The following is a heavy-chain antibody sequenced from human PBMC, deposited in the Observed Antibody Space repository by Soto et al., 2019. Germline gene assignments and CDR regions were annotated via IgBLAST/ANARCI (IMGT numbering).Heavy chain of an antibody. CDR1: GYTFTSYD. J-gene: IGHJ6*03. CDR2: MNPNSGNT. CDR3: AVCPRTPYYYYMDV. V-gene: IGHV1-8*02. Sequence: ASVKVCCKASGYTFTSYDMNWVRQATGQGLEWMGWMNPNSGNTGYAQKFQGRVTMTRNTSISTAYMELSSLRSEDTAVYYCAVCPRTPYYYYMDVWGKGTTVTVSS.